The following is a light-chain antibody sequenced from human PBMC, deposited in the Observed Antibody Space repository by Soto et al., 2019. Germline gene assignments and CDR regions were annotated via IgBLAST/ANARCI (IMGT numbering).Light chain of an antibody. CDR3: HQYDNWPKT. CDR1: QSVSSN. Sequence: EVVVTQSPSTLSVSPVERSTLSFIASQSVSSNLAWYQQKPGQAPRLLIYGASTRATGIPARFSGSGSGTEFTLTISSLQSEDFAVYYCHQYDNWPKTFGQGTRLEIK. CDR2: GAS. J-gene: IGKJ5*01. V-gene: IGKV3-15*01.